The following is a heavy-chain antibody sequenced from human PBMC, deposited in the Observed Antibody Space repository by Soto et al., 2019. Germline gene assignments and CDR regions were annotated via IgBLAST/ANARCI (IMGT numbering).Heavy chain of an antibody. V-gene: IGHV1-69*13. Sequence: GASVKVCSKASRVTISSYASSWVRQAPGQGLEWMGGIIPIFGTANYAQKFQGRVTITADESTSTAYMELSSLRSEDTAVYYCAREGGNAPLSNWFDPWGQGTLVTVSS. J-gene: IGHJ5*02. CDR1: RVTISSYA. D-gene: IGHD2-15*01. CDR3: AREGGNAPLSNWFDP. CDR2: IIPIFGTA.